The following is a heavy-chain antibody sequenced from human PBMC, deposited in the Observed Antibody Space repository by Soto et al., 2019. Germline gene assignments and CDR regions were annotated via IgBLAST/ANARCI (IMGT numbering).Heavy chain of an antibody. V-gene: IGHV3-23*01. CDR1: GFTFSSYA. D-gene: IGHD3-10*01. J-gene: IGHJ5*02. CDR2: ISGSGGST. Sequence: GGSLRLSCAASGFTFSSYAMSWVRQAPGKGLEWVSAISGSGGSTYYADSVKGRFTISRDNSKNTLYLQMNSLRAEGTAVYYCAKARGSYYGSGSYPWFDPWGQGTLVTVSS. CDR3: AKARGSYYGSGSYPWFDP.